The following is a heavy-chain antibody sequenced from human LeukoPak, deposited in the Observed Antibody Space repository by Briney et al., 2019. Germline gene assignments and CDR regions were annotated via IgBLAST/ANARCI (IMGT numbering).Heavy chain of an antibody. D-gene: IGHD3-10*01. Sequence: AASVKVSCKPSGYSFIGYYMHWVRQAPGQGLEWMGWINPNSGGTNYAQKFQDRVTMTRDTSISTAYMELSRLRSDDTAVYYCARDLEVRGVLYYFDYWGQGTLVTVSS. V-gene: IGHV1-2*02. CDR2: INPNSGGT. CDR3: ARDLEVRGVLYYFDY. CDR1: GYSFIGYY. J-gene: IGHJ4*02.